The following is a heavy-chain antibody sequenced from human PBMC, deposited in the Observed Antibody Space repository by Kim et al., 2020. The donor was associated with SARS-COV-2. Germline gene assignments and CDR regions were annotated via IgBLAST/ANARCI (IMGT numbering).Heavy chain of an antibody. J-gene: IGHJ4*02. CDR2: IYHSGST. V-gene: IGHV4-4*02. D-gene: IGHD3-3*01. CDR1: GGSISSSNW. Sequence: SETLSLTCAVSGGSISSSNWWSWVRQPPGKGLEWIGEIYHSGSTNYNPSLKSRVTISVDKSKNQFSLKLSSVTAADTAVYYCARRPVVLRFLEWSYYFDYWGQGTLVTVSS. CDR3: ARRPVVLRFLEWSYYFDY.